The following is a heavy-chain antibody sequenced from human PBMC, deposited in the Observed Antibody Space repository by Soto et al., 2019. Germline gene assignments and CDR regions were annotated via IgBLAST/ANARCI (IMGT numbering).Heavy chain of an antibody. CDR3: ARDWDSSGLFDP. CDR2: ISYSGST. J-gene: IGHJ5*02. V-gene: IGHV4-59*01. CDR1: GASITTYY. Sequence: SETLSLTCSVSGASITTYYWSWIRQPPGKGLEWIGSISYSGSTKYNPSLESRVMISLDTSKNQFSLRLTSVTAADTALYYCARDWDSSGLFDPWGQGALVTVPQ. D-gene: IGHD3-10*01.